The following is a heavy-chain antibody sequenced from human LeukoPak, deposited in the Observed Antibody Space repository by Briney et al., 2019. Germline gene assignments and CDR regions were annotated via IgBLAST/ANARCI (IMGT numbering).Heavy chain of an antibody. CDR3: TSRGVLMDSSAYY. Sequence: SETLSLTCTVSGGSISSYYWSWIRQPPGKGLEWIGYIYYSGSTNYNPSLKSRVTISVDTSKNQFSLKLSSVTAADTAVYYCTSRGVLMDSSAYYWGQGTLVTVSS. CDR1: GGSISSYY. CDR2: IYYSGST. V-gene: IGHV4-59*01. D-gene: IGHD3/OR15-3a*01. J-gene: IGHJ4*02.